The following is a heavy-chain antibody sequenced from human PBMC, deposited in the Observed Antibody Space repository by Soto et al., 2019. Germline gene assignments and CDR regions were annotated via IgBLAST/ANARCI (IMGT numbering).Heavy chain of an antibody. J-gene: IGHJ3*01. CDR2: ISGSGHST. CDR1: GFTFSRDS. CDR3: ARHPNGDYVGAFDL. V-gene: IGHV3-23*01. D-gene: IGHD4-17*01. Sequence: GGSLRLSCAASGFTFSRDSMIWVRQAPGKGLEWVSAISGSGHSTYYTDSVTGRFTFSRDNSKDTLYLHMNSLRAGDTAVYYCARHPNGDYVGAFDLWGQGTMVTVSS.